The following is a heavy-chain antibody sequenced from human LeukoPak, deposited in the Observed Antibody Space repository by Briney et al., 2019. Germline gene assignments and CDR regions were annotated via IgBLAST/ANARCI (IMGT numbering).Heavy chain of an antibody. CDR2: ISGSGGST. D-gene: IGHD6-13*01. CDR1: GFTFSSYA. Sequence: GGSLRLSCAASGFTFSSYAMSWVRQAPGKGLEWVSAISGSGGSTYYADSVKGRFTISRDNSKSTLYLQMNSLRAEDTAVYYCAKDSAAGTLLFDYWGQGTLVTVSS. CDR3: AKDSAAGTLLFDY. V-gene: IGHV3-23*01. J-gene: IGHJ4*02.